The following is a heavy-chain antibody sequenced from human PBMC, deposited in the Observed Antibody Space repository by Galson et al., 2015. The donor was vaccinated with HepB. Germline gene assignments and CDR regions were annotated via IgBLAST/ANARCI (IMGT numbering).Heavy chain of an antibody. CDR2: FSGNDGTT. J-gene: IGHJ4*02. D-gene: IGHD3-10*01. V-gene: IGHV3-23*01. CDR3: AKTRFPLSGSYYSPFDY. Sequence: SLRLSCAASGFTFSNYAMSWVRQAPGKGLEWVSTFSGNDGTTYYADSVKGRFTISRDNSENTLFVQMNSLRAEDTAVYYCAKTRFPLSGSYYSPFDYWGQGTLVTVSS. CDR1: GFTFSNYA.